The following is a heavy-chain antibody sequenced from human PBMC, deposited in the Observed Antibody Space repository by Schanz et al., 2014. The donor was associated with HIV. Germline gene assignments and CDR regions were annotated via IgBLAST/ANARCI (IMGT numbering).Heavy chain of an antibody. Sequence: QVRLQQWGAGLLKPSETLTLTCAVYGGSFSAYYWSWIRQSPGKGLEWIGAINHSENTNYNPSLNSRVTISLDKSKNQLSLKRTSVTAADTAVYYCARDNDPYYYDSRGYYDRLFDYWGQGTLVTVSS. D-gene: IGHD3-22*01. J-gene: IGHJ4*02. CDR1: GGSFSAYY. V-gene: IGHV4-34*01. CDR2: INHSENT. CDR3: ARDNDPYYYDSRGYYDRLFDY.